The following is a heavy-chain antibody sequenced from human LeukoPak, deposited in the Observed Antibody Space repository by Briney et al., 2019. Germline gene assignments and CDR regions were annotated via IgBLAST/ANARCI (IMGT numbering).Heavy chain of an antibody. CDR2: IYYSGST. CDR1: GGSISSSSYY. CDR3: ARRYSYGSIWFDP. D-gene: IGHD5-18*01. Sequence: SETLSLTCTVSGGSISSSSYYWGWIRQPPGKGLEWIGSIYYSGSTYYNPSLKSRVTISVDTSKNQFSLKLSSVTAADTAAYYCARRYSYGSIWFDPWGQGTLVTVSS. V-gene: IGHV4-39*07. J-gene: IGHJ5*02.